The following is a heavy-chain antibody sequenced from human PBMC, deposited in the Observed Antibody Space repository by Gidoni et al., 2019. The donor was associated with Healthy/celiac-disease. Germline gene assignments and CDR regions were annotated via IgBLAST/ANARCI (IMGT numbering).Heavy chain of an antibody. D-gene: IGHD6-13*01. CDR2: IWYDGSNK. CDR1: GFTFSSYG. V-gene: IGHV3-33*01. CDR3: ARDGGAAAGRGIDY. J-gene: IGHJ4*02. Sequence: QVQLVESGGGVVQPGRSLRLSCAASGFTFSSYGMHWVRQAPGKGLEWVAVIWYDGSNKYYADSVKGRFTISRDNSKNTLYLQMNSLRAEDTAVYYCARDGGAAAGRGIDYWGQGTLVTVSS.